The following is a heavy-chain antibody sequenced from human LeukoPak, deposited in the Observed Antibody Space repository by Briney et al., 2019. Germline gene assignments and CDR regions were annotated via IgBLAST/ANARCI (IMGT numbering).Heavy chain of an antibody. CDR1: GYTFTGYY. CDR2: INPNSGGT. J-gene: IGHJ6*02. D-gene: IGHD2-8*01. Sequence: ASVKVSCKASGYTFTGYYMHWVRQAPGQGLEWMGWINPNSGGTNYAQKFQGRVTMTRDTSISTAYMELSRLRSDDTAVYYCARDAPRILYPYYYYYGTDVWGQGTTVTVSS. CDR3: ARDAPRILYPYYYYYGTDV. V-gene: IGHV1-2*02.